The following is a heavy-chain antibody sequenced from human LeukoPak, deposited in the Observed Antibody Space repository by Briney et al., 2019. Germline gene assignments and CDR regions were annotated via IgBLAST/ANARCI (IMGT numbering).Heavy chain of an antibody. Sequence: SETLSLTCAAYGGSFSGYYWSWIRQPPGKGLEWIGEINHSGSTNYNPSLKSRVTISVDTSKNQFSLKLSSVTAADTAVYYCARGGDGSGEYDYYYYYMDVWGKGTTVTVSS. CDR2: INHSGST. CDR1: GGSFSGYY. J-gene: IGHJ6*03. V-gene: IGHV4-34*01. CDR3: ARGGDGSGEYDYYYYYMDV. D-gene: IGHD3-10*01.